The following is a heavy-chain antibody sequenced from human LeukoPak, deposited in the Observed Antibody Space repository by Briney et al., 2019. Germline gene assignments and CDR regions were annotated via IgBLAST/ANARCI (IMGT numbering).Heavy chain of an antibody. CDR2: ISCDGSNK. D-gene: IGHD2-15*01. V-gene: IGHV3-30*18. J-gene: IGHJ4*02. Sequence: GRSLRLSCAASGFTFSSYGMHWVRQAPGKGLEWVAVISCDGSNKYYADSVKGRFTISRDNSKNTLYLQMNSLRAEDTAVYYCAKGYCSGGSCFDYWGQGTLVTVSS. CDR1: GFTFSSYG. CDR3: AKGYCSGGSCFDY.